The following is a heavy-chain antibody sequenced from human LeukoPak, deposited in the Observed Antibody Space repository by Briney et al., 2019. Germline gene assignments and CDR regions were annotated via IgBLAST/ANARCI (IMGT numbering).Heavy chain of an antibody. J-gene: IGHJ4*02. CDR3: AKDRRRSSGWCVFDY. V-gene: IGHV3-23*01. Sequence: PGGSLRLSCAASGFSFSNLAMGWVRQAPGRGLEWVSIISDSGGTTYYADSVKGRFTISRDNSKNTLYLQMNSLRAEDTAIYYCAKDRRRSSGWCVFDYWGQGTLVTVSS. D-gene: IGHD6-19*01. CDR1: GFSFSNLA. CDR2: ISDSGGTT.